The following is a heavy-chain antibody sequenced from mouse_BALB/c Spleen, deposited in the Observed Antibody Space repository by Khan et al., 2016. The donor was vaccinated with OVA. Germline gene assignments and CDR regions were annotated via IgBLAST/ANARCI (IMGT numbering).Heavy chain of an antibody. CDR1: GYSITSGYY. J-gene: IGHJ4*01. CDR2: ISYDGSN. V-gene: IGHV3-6*02. Sequence: LQESGPGLVKPSQSLSLTCSVTGYSITSGYYWNWIRQFPGNKLEWMGYISYDGSNNYNPSLKNRISITRDTSKNQFFLKLNSVTTEDTATHYCARGGRRDAMDYWGQGTSVTVSS. D-gene: IGHD2-12*01. CDR3: ARGGRRDAMDY.